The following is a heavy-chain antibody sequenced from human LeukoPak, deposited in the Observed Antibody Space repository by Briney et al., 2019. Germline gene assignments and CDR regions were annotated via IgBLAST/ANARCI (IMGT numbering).Heavy chain of an antibody. CDR2: IKQDGSEK. CDR3: ARVDGRYYYYYGMDV. Sequence: GGSLRLSCAASGFTFSSYGMHWVRQAPGKGLEWVANIKQDGSEKYYVDSVKGRFTISRDNAKNSLYLQMNSLRAEDTAVYFWARVDGRYYYYYGMDVWGQGTTVTVSS. J-gene: IGHJ6*02. CDR1: GFTFSSYG. V-gene: IGHV3-7*04.